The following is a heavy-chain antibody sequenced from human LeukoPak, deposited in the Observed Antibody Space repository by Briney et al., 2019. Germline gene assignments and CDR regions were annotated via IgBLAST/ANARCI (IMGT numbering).Heavy chain of an antibody. CDR1: GGSISSYY. D-gene: IGHD2-2*01. V-gene: IGHV4-4*07. CDR3: ARQAAANSIDY. Sequence: SETLSLTCTVSGGSISSYYWSWIRQPAGKGLEWIGRIYTSGSTNYNPSLKSRVTMSVDTSKNQFSLKLTSATAADTAVYYCARQAAANSIDYWAREPWSPSPQ. J-gene: IGHJ4*02. CDR2: IYTSGST.